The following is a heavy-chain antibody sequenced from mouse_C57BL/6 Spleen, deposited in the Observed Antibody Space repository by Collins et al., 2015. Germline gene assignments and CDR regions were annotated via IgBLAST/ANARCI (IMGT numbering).Heavy chain of an antibody. CDR3: ACYGNYAGYAMDY. CDR2: INPSNGGT. Sequence: VQLQQPGTELVKPGASVKLSCKASGYTFTSYWMHWVKQRPGQGLEWIGNINPSNGGTNYNEKFKSKATLTVDKSSSTAYMQLSSLTSEDSAVYYCACYGNYAGYAMDYWGQGTSVTVSS. V-gene: IGHV1-53*01. J-gene: IGHJ4*01. CDR1: GYTFTSYW. D-gene: IGHD2-1*01.